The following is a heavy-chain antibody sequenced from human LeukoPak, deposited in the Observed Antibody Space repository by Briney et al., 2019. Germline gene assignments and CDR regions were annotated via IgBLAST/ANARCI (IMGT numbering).Heavy chain of an antibody. J-gene: IGHJ4*02. CDR3: ARVATPIAVAGRGFFDY. V-gene: IGHV4-59*01. D-gene: IGHD6-19*01. CDR2: IYYSGSI. Sequence: KPSETLSLTCTVSGGSISGYHWSWIRQPPGKGLEWIGYIYYSGSINYSPSLKSRVTISVDTSKNQFSLKLSSVTAADTAVYYCARVATPIAVAGRGFFDYWGQGTLVTVSS. CDR1: GGSISGYH.